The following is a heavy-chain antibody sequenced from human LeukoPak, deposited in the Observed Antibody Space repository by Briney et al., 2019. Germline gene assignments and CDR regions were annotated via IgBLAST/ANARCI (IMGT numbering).Heavy chain of an antibody. CDR3: ARSWSSSSWYYFDY. J-gene: IGHJ4*02. Sequence: GGSLRLSCAASGFTYSSYDMHWVRQATGKDLEWVSAIGTAGDTYYPGSVKGRFTISRENAKNSLYLQMNGLRAGDTAVYYCARSWSSSSWYYFDYWGQGTLVTVSS. CDR2: IGTAGDT. D-gene: IGHD6-13*01. CDR1: GFTYSSYD. V-gene: IGHV3-13*01.